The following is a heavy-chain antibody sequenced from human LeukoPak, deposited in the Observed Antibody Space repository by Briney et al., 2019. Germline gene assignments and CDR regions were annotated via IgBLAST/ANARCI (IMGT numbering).Heavy chain of an antibody. CDR1: GYTFTGYY. D-gene: IGHD6-19*01. CDR3: ARGWGTAVAGYWFDP. Sequence: EASVKVSCKGSGYTFTGYYIHWVGQAPEQGLEWMGLINPNSGDTYFAQKYQDRVIMTRDTSISTAYMELSRLTSDDTAVYFCARGWGTAVAGYWFDPWGQGTLVTVSS. CDR2: INPNSGDT. V-gene: IGHV1-2*02. J-gene: IGHJ5*02.